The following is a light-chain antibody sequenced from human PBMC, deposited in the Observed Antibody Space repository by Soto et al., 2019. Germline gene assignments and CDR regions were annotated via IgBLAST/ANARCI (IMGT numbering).Light chain of an antibody. V-gene: IGKV3-11*01. Sequence: EIVLTQSPVTLSLSPGERATLSCRASQSVTNSLAWYQQKPGQAPRLVIYGASSRATGIPDRFSGGGSGTEFTLSISRLEPEDFAVYYCQQYVMPPFTFGRGTKVDIK. CDR2: GAS. CDR1: QSVTNS. J-gene: IGKJ2*01. CDR3: QQYVMPPFT.